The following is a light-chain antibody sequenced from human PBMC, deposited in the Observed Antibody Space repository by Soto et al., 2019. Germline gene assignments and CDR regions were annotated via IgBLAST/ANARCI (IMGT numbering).Light chain of an antibody. J-gene: IGKJ1*01. CDR1: QGIRND. CDR2: AAR. Sequence: AIQMTQSPSSLSASVGASVPITGRASQGIRNDLGWYQQKPGEAPKLLMYAARTLQSGVPSRFSGSGSGTDFTLAISSLQPEEFATYYCLQDYNYPRTFGQGTKVDI. CDR3: LQDYNYPRT. V-gene: IGKV1-6*01.